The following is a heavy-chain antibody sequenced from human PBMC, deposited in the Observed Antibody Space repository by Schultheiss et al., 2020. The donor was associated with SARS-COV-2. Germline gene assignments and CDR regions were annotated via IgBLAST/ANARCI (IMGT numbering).Heavy chain of an antibody. CDR2: ISYDGSNK. V-gene: IGHV3-30*04. D-gene: IGHD1-26*01. CDR3: VVEALDY. J-gene: IGHJ4*02. Sequence: GGSLRLSCAASGFTFSGSAMHWVRQAPGKGLEWVAVISYDGSNKYYADSVKGRFTISRDNSKNTLYLQMNSLRAEDTAVYYCVVEALDYWGQGTLVTVSS. CDR1: GFTFSGSA.